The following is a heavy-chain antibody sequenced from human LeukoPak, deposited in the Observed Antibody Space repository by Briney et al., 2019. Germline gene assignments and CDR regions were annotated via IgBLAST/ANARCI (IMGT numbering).Heavy chain of an antibody. Sequence: PSQTLSLTCTVSGGSINSGDNYWSWIRQPPGKGLEWIGYIYYSGSTYYNPSLKSRVTISVDRSKNQFSLKLSSVTAADTAVYYCARAMGGPYHYDFWSGPNPHFDYWGQGTLVTVSS. CDR3: ARAMGGPYHYDFWSGPNPHFDY. D-gene: IGHD3-3*01. CDR2: IYYSGST. CDR1: GGSINSGDNY. V-gene: IGHV4-30-2*01. J-gene: IGHJ4*02.